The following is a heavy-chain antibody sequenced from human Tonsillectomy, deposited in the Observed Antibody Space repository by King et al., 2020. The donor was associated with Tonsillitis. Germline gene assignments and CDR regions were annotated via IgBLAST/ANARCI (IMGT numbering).Heavy chain of an antibody. V-gene: IGHV3-23*04. CDR3: AKDGNYDFWSGYYTFDY. Sequence: VQLVESGGGLVQPGGSLRLSCAASGFTFSSYAINWVRQAPGKGLEWVSGISDSGGSTYYADSVKGRFAISRDNSKNTLYLQMNSLRAEDTAVYYCAKDGNYDFWSGYYTFDYWGQGTLVTVSS. CDR1: GFTFSSYA. J-gene: IGHJ4*02. CDR2: ISDSGGST. D-gene: IGHD3-3*01.